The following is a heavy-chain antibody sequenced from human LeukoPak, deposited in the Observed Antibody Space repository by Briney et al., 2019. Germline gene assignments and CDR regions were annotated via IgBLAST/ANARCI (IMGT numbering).Heavy chain of an antibody. J-gene: IGHJ6*03. CDR2: IYYSGST. Sequence: PSETLSLTCTVSGGSISSSSYYWGWIRQPPGKGLEWIGSIYYSGSTYYNPSLKSRVTISVDTSKNQFSLKLSSVTAADTAVYYCARGGGYCSSTSCQYYYYYYMDVWGKGTTVTVSS. D-gene: IGHD2-2*01. CDR1: GGSISSSSYY. CDR3: ARGGGYCSSTSCQYYYYYYMDV. V-gene: IGHV4-39*07.